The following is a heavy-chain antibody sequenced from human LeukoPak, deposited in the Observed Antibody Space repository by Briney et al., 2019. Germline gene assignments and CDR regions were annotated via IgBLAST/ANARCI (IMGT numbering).Heavy chain of an antibody. CDR3: AREVTPQKVFDY. V-gene: IGHV4-4*07. CDR2: IYTSGST. D-gene: IGHD2-21*02. CDR1: GGSFSGYY. J-gene: IGHJ4*02. Sequence: PSETLSLTCAVYGGSFSGYYWSWIRQPAGKGLEWIGRIYTSGSTSYNPSLKSRVTMSVDTSKNQFSLKLSSVTAADTAVYYCAREVTPQKVFDYWGQGTLVTVSS.